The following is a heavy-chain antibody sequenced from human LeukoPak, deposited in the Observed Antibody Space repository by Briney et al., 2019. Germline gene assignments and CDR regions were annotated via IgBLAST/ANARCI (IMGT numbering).Heavy chain of an antibody. J-gene: IGHJ4*02. D-gene: IGHD6-13*01. Sequence: GGSLRLSCAASGFTVSSNYMSWVRQAPGKGLEWVPVIYSGGSTYYADSVKGRFTISRDNSKNTLYLQMNSLRAEDTAVYYCAGGGYSSSWIIDYWGQGTLVTVSS. CDR1: GFTVSSNY. CDR2: IYSGGST. CDR3: AGGGYSSSWIIDY. V-gene: IGHV3-53*01.